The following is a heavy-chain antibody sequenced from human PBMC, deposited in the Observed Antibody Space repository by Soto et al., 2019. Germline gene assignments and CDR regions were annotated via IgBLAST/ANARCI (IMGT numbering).Heavy chain of an antibody. CDR3: ARHTEDTDMVKRVDYYYYGMDV. Sequence: SETLSLTCTVSGGSISSSSYYWGWIRQPPGKGLEWIGSIYYSGSTYYNPSLKSRVTISVDTSKNQFSLKLSSVTAADTAVYYCARHTEDTDMVKRVDYYYYGMDVWGQGTTVTVSS. CDR2: IYYSGST. V-gene: IGHV4-39*01. CDR1: GGSISSSSYY. J-gene: IGHJ6*02. D-gene: IGHD5-18*01.